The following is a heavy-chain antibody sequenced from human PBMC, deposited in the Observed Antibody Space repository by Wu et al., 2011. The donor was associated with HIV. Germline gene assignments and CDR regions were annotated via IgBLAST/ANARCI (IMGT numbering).Heavy chain of an antibody. J-gene: IGHJ3*02. CDR1: GYTFTGYY. D-gene: IGHD5-18*01. CDR2: INPNSGGT. V-gene: IGHV1-2*02. Sequence: GAEVKKPGASVRVSCKASGYTFTGYYIHWVRQAPGQGLEWMGWINPNSGGTNYAQKFQGRVTMTRDTSISTAYMQLSRLRSDDTAVYYCARDLWLGLGDAFDIWGQGTMVTVSS. CDR3: ARDLWLGLGDAFDI.